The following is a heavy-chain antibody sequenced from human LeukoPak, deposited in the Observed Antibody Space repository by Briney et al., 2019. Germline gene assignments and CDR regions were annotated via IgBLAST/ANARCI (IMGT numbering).Heavy chain of an antibody. CDR1: GGSISSYY. CDR3: AGDYSGESYFDY. D-gene: IGHD2-15*01. CDR2: IYYSGST. V-gene: IGHV4-59*12. J-gene: IGHJ4*02. Sequence: SETLSLTCTVSGGSISSYYWSWIRQPPGKGLEWIGYIYYSGSTNYNPSLKSRVTISVDTSKNQFSLKLSSVTAADTAVYYCAGDYSGESYFDYWGQGTLVTVSS.